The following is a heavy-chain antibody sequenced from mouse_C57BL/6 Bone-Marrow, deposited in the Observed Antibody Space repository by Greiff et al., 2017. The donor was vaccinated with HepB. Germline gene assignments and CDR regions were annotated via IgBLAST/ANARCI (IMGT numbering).Heavy chain of an antibody. V-gene: IGHV14-2*01. CDR1: GFNIKDYY. J-gene: IGHJ2*01. CDR3: ARKDDTGSSPRDY. CDR2: FAPEDGET. D-gene: IGHD1-1*01. Sequence: EVQLQESGAELVKPGASVKLSCTASGFNIKDYYMHWVQQRTEHGLEWIGRFAPEDGETKYAPKFQGKATITADTSSNTAYLQLSSLTSEDTAVYYSARKDDTGSSPRDYWGQGTPLPVAS.